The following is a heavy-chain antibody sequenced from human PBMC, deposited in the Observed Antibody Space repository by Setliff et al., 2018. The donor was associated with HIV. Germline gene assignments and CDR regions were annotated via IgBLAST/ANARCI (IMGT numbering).Heavy chain of an antibody. J-gene: IGHJ6*03. V-gene: IGHV1-3*01. CDR1: YV. Sequence: YVMQWVRQAPGQRLEWMGWISAGNGNTKYSQTFQDRVTITRDTSASTVYMELGSLRSEDTAIYYCARDGGPGSGWGDYSYYFSMDVWGKGTAVTVSS. CDR2: ISAGNGNT. D-gene: IGHD6-19*01. CDR3: ARDGGPGSGWGDYSYYFSMDV.